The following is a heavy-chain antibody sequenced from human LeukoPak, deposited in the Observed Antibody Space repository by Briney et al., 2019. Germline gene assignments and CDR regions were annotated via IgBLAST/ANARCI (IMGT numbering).Heavy chain of an antibody. CDR1: GFTFINYS. CDR2: ISSSGSTI. V-gene: IGHV3-48*04. Sequence: GGSLRLSCTASGFTFINYSMNWVRQAPGKGLEWVSYISSSGSTIYYADSVKGRFTISRDNAKNSLYLQMNSLRAEDTAVYYCAELGITMIGGVWGKGTTVTISS. J-gene: IGHJ6*04. CDR3: AELGITMIGGV. D-gene: IGHD3-10*02.